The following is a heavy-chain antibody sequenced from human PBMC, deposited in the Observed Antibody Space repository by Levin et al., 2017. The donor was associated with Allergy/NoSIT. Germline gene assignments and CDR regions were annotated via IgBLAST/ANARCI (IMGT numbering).Heavy chain of an antibody. D-gene: IGHD6-13*01. J-gene: IGHJ4*02. V-gene: IGHV1-18*01. CDR2: ISAYNGNT. CDR3: ARDIIDIAAAGIPFDY. Sequence: ASVKVSCKASGYTFTSYGISWVRQAPGQGLEWMGWISAYNGNTNYAQKLQGRVTMTTDTSTSTAYMELRSLRSDDTAVYYCARDIIDIAAAGIPFDYWGQGTLVTVSS. CDR1: GYTFTSYG.